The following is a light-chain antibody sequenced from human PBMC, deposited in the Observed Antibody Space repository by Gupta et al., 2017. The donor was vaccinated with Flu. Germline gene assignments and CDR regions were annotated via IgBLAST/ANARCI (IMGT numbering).Light chain of an antibody. Sequence: NFKLTQPHSVSGSPGRTVTISCTRSSGNIGSKYVHWYQQRPGSVPTTVIYEDDQRLPGVPDRFTGSIDSSSNSASLTISGLKTEDEADYYCQSYDDSSLWVFGGGTKLTVL. CDR2: EDD. CDR3: QSYDDSSLWV. CDR1: SGNIGSKY. V-gene: IGLV6-57*03. J-gene: IGLJ3*02.